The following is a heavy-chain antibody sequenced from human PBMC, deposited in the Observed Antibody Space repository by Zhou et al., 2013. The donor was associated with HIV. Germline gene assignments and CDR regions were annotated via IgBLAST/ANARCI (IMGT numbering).Heavy chain of an antibody. CDR3: ARGDVDIVATTEYYYYYMDV. CDR1: GGTFSSYA. D-gene: IGHD5-12*01. J-gene: IGHJ6*03. Sequence: QVQLVQSGAEVKKPGSSVKVSCKASGGTFSSYAISWVRQAPGQGLEWMGGIIPIFGTANYAQKFQGRVTITTDESTSTAYMELSSLRSEDTAVYYCARGDVDIVATTEYYYYYMDVWGKGTTVTVSS. V-gene: IGHV1-69*05. CDR2: IIPIFGTA.